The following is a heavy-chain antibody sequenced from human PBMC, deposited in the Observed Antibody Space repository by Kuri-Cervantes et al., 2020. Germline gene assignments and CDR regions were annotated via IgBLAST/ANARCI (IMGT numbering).Heavy chain of an antibody. CDR1: GGSISSYY. V-gene: IGHV4-59*04. D-gene: IGHD2-21*02. CDR3: ACGGDRPRGGAFDI. Sequence: GSLRLSCTVSGGSISSYYWSWIRQPPGKGLEWIGYIYHSGSTYYNPSLKSRVTISVDRSKNQFSLKLRSVTAADTAVYYCACGGDRPRGGAFDIWGQGTMVTVSS. J-gene: IGHJ3*02. CDR2: IYHSGST.